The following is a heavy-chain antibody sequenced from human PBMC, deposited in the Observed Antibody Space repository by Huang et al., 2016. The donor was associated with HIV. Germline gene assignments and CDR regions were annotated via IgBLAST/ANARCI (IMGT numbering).Heavy chain of an antibody. CDR3: ARDRYRRNNWFDP. V-gene: IGHV3-30-3*01. D-gene: IGHD1-26*01. Sequence: QVQLVESGGGVVQPGRSLRLSCAASGFTFSGYAMHWVRQAPGKGLEWVALISYEGDNNYYADSVKGRFTISRDNSKDTLYLQMNSLRAEDTAVYFCARDRYRRNNWFDPWGQGTLVTVSS. CDR2: ISYEGDNN. CDR1: GFTFSGYA. J-gene: IGHJ5*02.